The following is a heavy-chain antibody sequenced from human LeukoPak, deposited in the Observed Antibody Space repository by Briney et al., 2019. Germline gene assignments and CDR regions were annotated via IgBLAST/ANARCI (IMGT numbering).Heavy chain of an antibody. CDR1: GFTFGSYA. CDR3: ARVRGRYYYGSGSYLDY. V-gene: IGHV3-30-3*01. J-gene: IGHJ4*02. CDR2: ISHDGSNK. Sequence: GRSLRLSCAASGFTFGSYAMHWARQAPGKGLEWVAVISHDGSNKYYADSVKGRFTISRDNSKNTLYLQMNSLRAEDTAVYYCARVRGRYYYGSGSYLDYWGQGTLVTVSS. D-gene: IGHD3-10*01.